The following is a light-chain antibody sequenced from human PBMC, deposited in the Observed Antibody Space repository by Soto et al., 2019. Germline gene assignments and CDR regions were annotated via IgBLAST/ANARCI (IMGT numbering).Light chain of an antibody. Sequence: QSVLTQPRSVSGSPGQSVTISCTGTSSDVAGYNYVSWYQQHPGRAPKLMIYDVSNRPSGVPDRFSGSKSGNTASLTISGLQAEDEADYYCSSYAGSNTWVFGGGTKLTVL. CDR3: SSYAGSNTWV. J-gene: IGLJ3*02. V-gene: IGLV2-11*01. CDR1: SSDVAGYNY. CDR2: DVS.